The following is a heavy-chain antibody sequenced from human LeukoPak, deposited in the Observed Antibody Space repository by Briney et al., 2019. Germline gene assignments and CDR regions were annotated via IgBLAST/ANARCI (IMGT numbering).Heavy chain of an antibody. CDR3: AKDQGGGAVDI. J-gene: IGHJ3*02. V-gene: IGHV3-30*18. D-gene: IGHD1-26*01. Sequence: GRSLRLSCAASGFTFSSYGMHWVRQAPGKGLEWVAVISYDGSNKYYADSVKGRFTISRDNSKNTLYLQMNSLRAEDTAVYYCAKDQGGGAVDIWGQGTMVTVSS. CDR1: GFTFSSYG. CDR2: ISYDGSNK.